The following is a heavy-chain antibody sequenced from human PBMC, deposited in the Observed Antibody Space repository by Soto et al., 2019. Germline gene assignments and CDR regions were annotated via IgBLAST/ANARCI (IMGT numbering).Heavy chain of an antibody. D-gene: IGHD1-26*01. CDR3: ARGGGSDSFDY. CDR1: GASITFGGYS. J-gene: IGHJ4*02. Sequence: QLQLHESGSGLVKPSQTLSLTCTVSGASITFGGYSWSWNRQTPGKGLEWIGYINHLETTFYNPSFESRLTLSIDRAKNQFSLKLHSMSAADRAVYFCARGGGSDSFDYWGQGILVTVSS. CDR2: INHLETT. V-gene: IGHV4-30-2*01.